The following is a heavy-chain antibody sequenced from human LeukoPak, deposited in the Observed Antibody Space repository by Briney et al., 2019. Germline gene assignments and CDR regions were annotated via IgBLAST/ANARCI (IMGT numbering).Heavy chain of an antibody. J-gene: IGHJ3*02. D-gene: IGHD3-10*01. V-gene: IGHV6-1*01. CDR1: GDSVSSNSAA. CDR2: TYYRSKWYN. CDR3: ARDRHVYYGSGSLPADAFDI. Sequence: SQTLSLTCAISGDSVSSNSAAWNWIRQSPSRGLEWLGRTYYRSKWYNDYAVSVKSRITINPGTSKNQFSLQLNSVTPEDTAVYYCARDRHVYYGSGSLPADAFDIWGQGTMVTVSS.